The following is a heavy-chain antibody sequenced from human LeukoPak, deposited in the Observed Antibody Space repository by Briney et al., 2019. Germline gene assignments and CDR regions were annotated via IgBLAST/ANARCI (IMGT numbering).Heavy chain of an antibody. CDR2: INPSGGST. Sequence: GVSVKDSCKASGNTFTSYYMYWVRQAPGQGLEWMGIINPSGGSTSYAQKFQGRVTITADKSTSTAYMELSSLRSEDTAVYYCAVVPSITMVRGVILKDAFDIWGQGTMVTVSS. V-gene: IGHV1-46*01. J-gene: IGHJ3*02. CDR1: GNTFTSYY. CDR3: AVVPSITMVRGVILKDAFDI. D-gene: IGHD3-10*01.